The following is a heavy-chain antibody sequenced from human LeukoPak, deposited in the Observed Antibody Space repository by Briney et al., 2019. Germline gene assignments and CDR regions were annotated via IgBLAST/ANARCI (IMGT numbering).Heavy chain of an antibody. CDR3: ARLTVTNY. Sequence: HSGGSLRLSCAASGFTFDDYAMHWVRQAPGKGLEWVSGISWNSGSIGYADSVKGRFTISRDNAKNSLYLQMNSLRAEDTAVYYCARLTVTNYWGQGTLVTVSS. CDR1: GFTFDDYA. V-gene: IGHV3-9*01. CDR2: ISWNSGSI. J-gene: IGHJ4*02. D-gene: IGHD4-17*01.